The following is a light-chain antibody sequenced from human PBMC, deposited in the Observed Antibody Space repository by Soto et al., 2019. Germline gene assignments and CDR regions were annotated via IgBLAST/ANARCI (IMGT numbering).Light chain of an antibody. J-gene: IGKJ3*01. V-gene: IGKV3-11*01. CDR1: QSVSSY. CDR2: DAS. Sequence: EIVLTQSPATLSLSPVERATLSCRASQSVSSYLAWYQQKPGQAPRLLIYDASNRATCIPARFSGSGSGTDFTLTISSLEPEDFAVYYCQQRSNWPITFGPGTKVDL. CDR3: QQRSNWPIT.